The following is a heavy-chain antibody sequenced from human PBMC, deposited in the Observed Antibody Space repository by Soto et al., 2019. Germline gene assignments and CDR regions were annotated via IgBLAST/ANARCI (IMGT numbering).Heavy chain of an antibody. V-gene: IGHV1-18*01. CDR1: GYTFTAYG. Sequence: QVQMVQSGPEVKMPGASVKVSCKTSGYTFTAYGLAWLRQAPGQRPEWMGWVSTNDDRTNYARKFQGRVTMTTVRSTTTASIELRSLGTGDTAVYYCARELNTESSAYYAFAFWGQGTLVTVSS. CDR2: VSTNDDRT. J-gene: IGHJ4*02. D-gene: IGHD3-22*01. CDR3: ARELNTESSAYYAFAF.